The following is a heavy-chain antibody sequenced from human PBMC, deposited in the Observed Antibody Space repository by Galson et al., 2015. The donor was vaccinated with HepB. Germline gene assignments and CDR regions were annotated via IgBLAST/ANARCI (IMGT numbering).Heavy chain of an antibody. Sequence: SLRLSCAASGFTFSSYWMSWVRQAPGKGLEWVANITQDGSEKYYADSVKGRFTISRDNAKNSLYLQMNSLRAEDTAVYYCARDLVIVVVPAYGMDVWGQGTTVTVSS. J-gene: IGHJ6*02. CDR1: GFTFSSYW. CDR2: ITQDGSEK. V-gene: IGHV3-7*03. D-gene: IGHD2-2*01. CDR3: ARDLVIVVVPAYGMDV.